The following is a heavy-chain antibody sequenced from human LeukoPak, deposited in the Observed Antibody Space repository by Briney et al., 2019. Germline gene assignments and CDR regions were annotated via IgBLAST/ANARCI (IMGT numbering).Heavy chain of an antibody. D-gene: IGHD3-22*01. J-gene: IGHJ3*02. CDR1: GFTFNNYA. CDR3: ARDPPYYYDSSGYFGAFDI. CDR2: IDGSGGT. Sequence: GGSLRLSCVTSGFTFNNYAMTWVRQAPGKGLEWVSGIDGSGGTYYADSVKGRFTISRDNSKNTLYLQMNSLRAEDTAVYYCARDPPYYYDSSGYFGAFDIWGQGTMVTVSS. V-gene: IGHV3-23*01.